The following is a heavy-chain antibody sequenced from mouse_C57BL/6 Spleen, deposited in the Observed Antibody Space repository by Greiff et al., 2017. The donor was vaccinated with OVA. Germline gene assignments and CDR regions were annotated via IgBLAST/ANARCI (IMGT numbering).Heavy chain of an antibody. V-gene: IGHV1-55*01. CDR1: GYTFTSYW. D-gene: IGHD3-2*02. CDR3: ARGDSSGYVGVAY. Sequence: QVQLQQPGAELVKPGASVKMSCKASGYTFTSYWITWVKQRPGQGLEWIGDIYPGSGSTNYNEKFKSKATLTVDTSSSTAYMQISSLTSEDAAVYYCARGDSSGYVGVAYWGHGILVTVSA. J-gene: IGHJ3*01. CDR2: IYPGSGST.